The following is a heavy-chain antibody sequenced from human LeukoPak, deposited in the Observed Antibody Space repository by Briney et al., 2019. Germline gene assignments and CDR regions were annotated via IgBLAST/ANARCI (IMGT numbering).Heavy chain of an antibody. D-gene: IGHD6-6*01. Sequence: PSETLSLTCTVSGGSISSGSYYWSWIRQPAGKGLEWIGRIYTSGSTNYNPSLKSRVTISVDTSKNQFSLKLSSVTAADTAVYYCARDSSSSSTNHYYYYMDVWGKGTTVTVSS. CDR3: ARDSSSSSTNHYYYYMDV. CDR1: GGSISSGSYY. CDR2: IYTSGST. J-gene: IGHJ6*03. V-gene: IGHV4-61*02.